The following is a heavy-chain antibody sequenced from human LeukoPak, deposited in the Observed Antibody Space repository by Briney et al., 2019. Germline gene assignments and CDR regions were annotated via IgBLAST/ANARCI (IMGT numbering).Heavy chain of an antibody. CDR1: GYTFTSYD. CDR2: MNPNSGNT. CDR3: ARAGGSSGSYYYYYMDV. D-gene: IGHD6-19*01. Sequence: ASVKVSCKASGYTFTSYDINWVRQATGQGLDWMGWMNPNSGNTGYAQKFQGGVTITRNSSISTDYMELSSLRSEDTAVYYCARAGGSSGSYYYYYMDVWGKGTTVTVSS. J-gene: IGHJ6*03. V-gene: IGHV1-8*03.